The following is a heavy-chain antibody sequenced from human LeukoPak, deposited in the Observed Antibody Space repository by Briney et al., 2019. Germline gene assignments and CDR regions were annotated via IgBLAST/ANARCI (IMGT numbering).Heavy chain of an antibody. D-gene: IGHD1-14*01. CDR1: GLTFSTSG. CDR3: ATETNGRHYDY. V-gene: IGHV3-21*06. CDR2: IGPTGSDR. J-gene: IGHJ4*02. Sequence: PGGSLRLSCTASGLTFSTSGFNWVRQPPGKGLEWVASIGPTGSDRYHADSIKGRFTTSRDNANNFLYLQMNSLRAEDTAVYYCATETNGRHYDYWGQGTLLTVSS.